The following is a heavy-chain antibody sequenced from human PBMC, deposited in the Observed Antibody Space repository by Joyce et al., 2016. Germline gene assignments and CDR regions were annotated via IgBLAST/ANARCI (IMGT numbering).Heavy chain of an antibody. D-gene: IGHD5-24*01. Sequence: EVQLVESGGGLVKAGRSLRLSCNASGYRFSDYAMSWFRQAPGKGLEWVSLIRTNTYGGTPEYAAAGKGRFTISRDDSKTIAYLQMDSLKAEDTAVYYCSREIQMSTIGDAFDIWGQGTLVTVSS. CDR1: GYRFSDYA. V-gene: IGHV3-49*05. CDR3: SREIQMSTIGDAFDI. J-gene: IGHJ3*02. CDR2: IRTNTYGGTP.